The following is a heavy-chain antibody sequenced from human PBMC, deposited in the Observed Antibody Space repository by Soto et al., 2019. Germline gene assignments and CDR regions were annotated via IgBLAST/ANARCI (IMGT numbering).Heavy chain of an antibody. V-gene: IGHV1-69*13. J-gene: IGHJ5*02. CDR1: GGTFSSYA. CDR2: IIPIFGTA. CDR3: ASSSAPYYSSSWYWFDP. Sequence: EASVKVSCKASGGTFSSYAISWVRQAPGQGLEWMGGIIPIFGTANYAQKFQGRVTITADESTSTAYMELSSLRSEDTAVYYCASSSAPYYSSSWYWFDPWGQGTLVTVSS. D-gene: IGHD6-13*01.